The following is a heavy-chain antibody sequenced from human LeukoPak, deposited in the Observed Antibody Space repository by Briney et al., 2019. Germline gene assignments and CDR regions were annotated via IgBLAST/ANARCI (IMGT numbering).Heavy chain of an antibody. CDR2: INHSRST. V-gene: IGHV4-34*01. D-gene: IGHD4-17*01. CDR1: GESFSGYY. CDR3: ARRRGAYGDYVY. Sequence: SETLSLTCAVYGESFSGYYWSWIRQPPGKGLEWIGEINHSRSTNYNPSLETRVNISIDTSKNQFSLKLSSVTAADTAVYYCARRRGAYGDYVYWGQGTLVTVSS. J-gene: IGHJ4*02.